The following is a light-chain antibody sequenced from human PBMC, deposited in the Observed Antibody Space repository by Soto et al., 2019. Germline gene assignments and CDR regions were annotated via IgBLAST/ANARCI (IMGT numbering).Light chain of an antibody. CDR3: SSYTSTSTLVV. CDR2: DVS. J-gene: IGLJ2*01. V-gene: IGLV2-14*03. Sequence: QSVLTQPASVSGSPGQSITISCTGTSSDVGGYNDVSWYQHHPGKAPTLMIYDVSNRPSGVSSRFYGSKSGNTASLTISGLQPEDEADYYCSSYTSTSTLVVFGGGTKLTVL. CDR1: SSDVGGYND.